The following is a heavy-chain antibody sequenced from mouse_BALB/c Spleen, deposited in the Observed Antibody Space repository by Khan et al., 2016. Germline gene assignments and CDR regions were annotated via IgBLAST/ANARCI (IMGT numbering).Heavy chain of an antibody. CDR2: ISYSGST. J-gene: IGHJ4*01. V-gene: IGHV3-2*02. CDR3: ARRYYRYDDALDY. D-gene: IGHD2-14*01. Sequence: EVQLQESGPGLVKPSQSLSLTCTVTGYSITSDYARNWIRQFPGNKLEWMGYISYSGSTNYNPSLKSRISITRDTSKNQFFLQLNSVTTEDTATYYCARRYYRYDDALDYWGQGTSVTVSS. CDR1: GYSITSDYA.